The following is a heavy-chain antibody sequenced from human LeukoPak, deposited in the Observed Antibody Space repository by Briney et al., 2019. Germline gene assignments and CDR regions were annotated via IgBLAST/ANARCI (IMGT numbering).Heavy chain of an antibody. CDR3: ARASAGYSSSWYVG. V-gene: IGHV1-8*01. Sequence: ASVKVSCKASGYTFTSYDINWVRQATGQGLEWMGWMNPNSGNTGYAQKFQGRVTMTRNTSISTAYMELSSLRSEDTAVCYCARASAGYSSSWYVGWGQGTLVTVSS. CDR2: MNPNSGNT. D-gene: IGHD6-13*01. CDR1: GYTFTSYD. J-gene: IGHJ4*02.